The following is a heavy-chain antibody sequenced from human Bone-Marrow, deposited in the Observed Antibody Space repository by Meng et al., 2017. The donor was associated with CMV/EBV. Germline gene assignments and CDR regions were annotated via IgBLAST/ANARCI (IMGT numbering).Heavy chain of an antibody. J-gene: IGHJ4*02. CDR3: ARGLVVVIARGRSAVDY. Sequence: GESLKISCAASGFTFSSYSMNWVRQAPGKGLEWVSSISSSSSYIYYADSVKGRFTISRDNAKNSLYLQMNSLRAEDTAVYYCARGLVVVIARGRSAVDYWGQGTLVTVSS. V-gene: IGHV3-21*01. D-gene: IGHD2-21*01. CDR2: ISSSSSYI. CDR1: GFTFSSYS.